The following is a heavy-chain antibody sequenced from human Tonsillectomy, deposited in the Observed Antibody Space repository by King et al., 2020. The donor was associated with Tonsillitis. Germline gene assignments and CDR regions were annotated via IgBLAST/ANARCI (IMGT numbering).Heavy chain of an antibody. V-gene: IGHV3-21*01. CDR1: GFTFSSYS. CDR3: ARGPMTSDY. D-gene: IGHD2-21*02. CDR2: ISASSSFI. Sequence: LVQSGGGLVKPGGSLRLSCAASGFTFSSYSMNWVRQAPGKGLEWVSSISASSSFIYYADSVKGRFTISRDNAKNSLYLQMNSLRAEDTAVYYCARGPMTSDYWGQGTLVTVSS. J-gene: IGHJ4*02.